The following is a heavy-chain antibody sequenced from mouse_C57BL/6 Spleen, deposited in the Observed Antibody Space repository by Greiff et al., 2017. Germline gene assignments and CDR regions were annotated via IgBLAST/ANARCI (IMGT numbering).Heavy chain of an antibody. D-gene: IGHD2-4*01. CDR3: TRRDDYDGFAY. Sequence: VQLQQSGTVLARPGASVKMSCKTSGYTFTSYWMHWVKQRPGQGLEWIGAIYPGNSDTSYNQKFKGKAKLTAVTSASTAYMELSSLTNEDSAVYCGTRRDDYDGFAYWGQGTLVTVSA. CDR1: GYTFTSYW. J-gene: IGHJ3*01. V-gene: IGHV1-5*01. CDR2: IYPGNSDT.